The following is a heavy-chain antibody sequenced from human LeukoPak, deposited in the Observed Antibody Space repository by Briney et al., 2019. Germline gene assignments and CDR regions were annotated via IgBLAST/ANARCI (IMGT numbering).Heavy chain of an antibody. D-gene: IGHD2-15*01. CDR3: AKCGSDIVVVVAATSFDY. CDR1: GFTFSSYA. V-gene: IGHV3-23*01. J-gene: IGHJ4*02. CDR2: ISGSGGST. Sequence: GGSLRLSCAASGFTFSSYAMSWVRQAPGKGLEWVSAISGSGGSTYYAGSVKGRFTISRDNSKNTLYLQMNSLRAEDTAVYYCAKCGSDIVVVVAATSFDYWGQGTLVTVSS.